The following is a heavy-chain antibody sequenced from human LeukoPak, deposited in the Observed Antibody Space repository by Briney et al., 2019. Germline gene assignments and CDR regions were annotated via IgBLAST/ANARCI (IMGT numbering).Heavy chain of an antibody. J-gene: IGHJ5*02. CDR1: GGSISSSSYY. V-gene: IGHV4-39*07. CDR2: IYYSGST. CDR3: ARAAAVHRWFDP. Sequence: PSQSRSLTWTVSGGSISSSSYYWGWIRQPPGKGLEWFGSIYYSGSTYYNPSLKSRVTISVDTSKNQFSLKLSSVTAADMAVYYCARAAAVHRWFDPWGQGTLVTVS. D-gene: IGHD6-13*01.